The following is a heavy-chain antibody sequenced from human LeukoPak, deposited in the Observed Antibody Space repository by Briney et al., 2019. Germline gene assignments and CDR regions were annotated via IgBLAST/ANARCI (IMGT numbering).Heavy chain of an antibody. Sequence: GGSLRLSCVASGFTFSVHEMNWVRQAPGKGLEWLSYISDSGRTIYYADSVDGRFTISRDNAKNSLFLQMNSLRVEDTAVYLCARGSHYFDFWGQGTPVTVSS. CDR3: ARGSHYFDF. D-gene: IGHD6-6*01. J-gene: IGHJ4*02. V-gene: IGHV3-48*03. CDR2: ISDSGRTI. CDR1: GFTFSVHE.